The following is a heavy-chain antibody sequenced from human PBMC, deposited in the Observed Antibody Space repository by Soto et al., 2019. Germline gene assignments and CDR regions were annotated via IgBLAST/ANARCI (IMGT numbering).Heavy chain of an antibody. V-gene: IGHV3-11*06. Sequence: PGGSLRLSCAASGFTFSDYYMSWIRQAPGKGLEWVSYINSSSSYTNYADSVKGRFTISRDNAKNSLYLQMNSLRAEDTAVYYCARGSSGSYYPYYYYGMDVWGQGTTVTVSS. D-gene: IGHD3-10*01. CDR3: ARGSSGSYYPYYYYGMDV. CDR2: INSSSSYT. CDR1: GFTFSDYY. J-gene: IGHJ6*02.